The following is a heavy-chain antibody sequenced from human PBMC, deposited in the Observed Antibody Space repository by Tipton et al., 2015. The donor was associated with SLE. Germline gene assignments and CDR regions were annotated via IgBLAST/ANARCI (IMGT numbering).Heavy chain of an antibody. CDR1: GFTFDDYA. CDR2: ISWNSGSI. D-gene: IGHD3-22*01. J-gene: IGHJ3*02. CDR3: AKGSRDYYYDSSGLSDAFDI. V-gene: IGHV3-9*03. Sequence: SLRLSCAASGFTFDDYAMHWVRQAPGKGLEWVSGISWNSGSIGYADSVKGRFTISRDNAKNSLYLQMNSLRAEDMALYYCAKGSRDYYYDSSGLSDAFDIWGQGTMVTVSS.